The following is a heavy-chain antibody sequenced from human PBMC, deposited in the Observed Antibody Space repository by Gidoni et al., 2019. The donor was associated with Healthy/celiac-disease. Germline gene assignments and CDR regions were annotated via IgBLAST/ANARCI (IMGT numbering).Heavy chain of an antibody. CDR1: GFTFSSYG. Sequence: QVQLVESGGGVVQPGRSLRLSCAASGFTFSSYGMHWVRQAPGKGLAWVAVIWYDGSNKYYADSVKGRFTISRDNSKNTLYLQMNSLRAEDTAVYYCARDAQSGSLDYWGQGTLVTVSS. D-gene: IGHD1-26*01. J-gene: IGHJ4*02. V-gene: IGHV3-33*01. CDR3: ARDAQSGSLDY. CDR2: IWYDGSNK.